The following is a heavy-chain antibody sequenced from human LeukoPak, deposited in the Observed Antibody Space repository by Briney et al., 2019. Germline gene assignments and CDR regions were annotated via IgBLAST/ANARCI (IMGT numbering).Heavy chain of an antibody. CDR1: GYTFTSYD. J-gene: IGHJ4*02. CDR3: ATHTYYYSSGSFAY. CDR2: MNPSSGNT. V-gene: IGHV1-8*01. Sequence: GASVKVSCKASGYTFTSYDTNWVRQATGQGPEWMGWMNPSSGNTGYAQTFQGRVSMTRDTSTNTAYLELSSLRSEDTAVYYCATHTYYYSSGSFAYWGQGTLVTVSS. D-gene: IGHD3-10*01.